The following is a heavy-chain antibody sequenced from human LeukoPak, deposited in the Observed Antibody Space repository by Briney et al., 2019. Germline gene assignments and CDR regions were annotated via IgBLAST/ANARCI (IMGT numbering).Heavy chain of an antibody. Sequence: SQTLSLTCTVSGGSISSGDYYWSWIRQPPGKGLEWTGYIYYSGSAYYNPSLKSRVTISVDTSKNQFSLKLSSVTAADTAVYYCARFTMVRGVIPFDYRGQGTLVTVSS. J-gene: IGHJ4*02. CDR3: ARFTMVRGVIPFDY. D-gene: IGHD3-10*01. CDR1: GGSISSGDYY. V-gene: IGHV4-30-4*08. CDR2: IYYSGSA.